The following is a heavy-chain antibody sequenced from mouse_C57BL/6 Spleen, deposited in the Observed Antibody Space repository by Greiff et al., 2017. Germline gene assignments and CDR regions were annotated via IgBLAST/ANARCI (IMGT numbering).Heavy chain of an antibody. CDR3: AKGYYSNLYYAMDY. CDR2: IDPSDSYT. V-gene: IGHV1-69*01. CDR1: GYTFTSYW. J-gene: IGHJ4*01. Sequence: QVHVKQPGAELVMPGASVKLSCKASGYTFTSYWMHWVKQRPGQGLEWIGEIDPSDSYTNYNQKFKGKSTLTVDKSSSTAYMQLSSLTSEDSAVYYCAKGYYSNLYYAMDYWGQGTSVTVSS. D-gene: IGHD2-5*01.